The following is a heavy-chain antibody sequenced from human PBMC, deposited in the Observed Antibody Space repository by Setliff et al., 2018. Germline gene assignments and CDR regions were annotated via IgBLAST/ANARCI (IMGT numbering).Heavy chain of an antibody. CDR3: ARDRGGATTRDF. Sequence: GGSLRLSCAASGFTFSNFWMGWVRQAPGKGLEWVANVNPDGSDEYYVDSVKGRFTISIDNAKNSLYLQMNTLSAEDTAVYYCARDRGGATTRDFWGQGTLVTVSS. CDR2: VNPDGSDE. J-gene: IGHJ4*02. CDR1: GFTFSNFW. D-gene: IGHD1-26*01. V-gene: IGHV3-7*03.